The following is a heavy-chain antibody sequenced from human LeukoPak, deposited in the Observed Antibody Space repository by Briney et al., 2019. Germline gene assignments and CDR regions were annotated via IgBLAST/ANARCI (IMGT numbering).Heavy chain of an antibody. Sequence: PSETLSLTCTVSGGSISNAEYWGWIRQPPGKGLEWIGSIYHSGTTYYNPSVKSRVTISIDTSKNQFSLKLSSVTAADTAVYYCARSVWYYGSGSYSWFDPWGQGTLVTVSS. CDR3: ARSVWYYGSGSYSWFDP. CDR1: GGSISNAEY. CDR2: IYHSGTT. J-gene: IGHJ5*02. V-gene: IGHV4-38-2*02. D-gene: IGHD3-10*01.